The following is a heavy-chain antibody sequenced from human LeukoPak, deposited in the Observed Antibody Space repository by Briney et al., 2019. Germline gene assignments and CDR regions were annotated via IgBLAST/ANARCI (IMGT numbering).Heavy chain of an antibody. CDR1: GYTFTGYY. V-gene: IGHV1-2*02. J-gene: IGHJ6*03. CDR3: ARVSPDTAMVRGVVYYYYYMDV. CDR2: INPNSGGT. D-gene: IGHD5-18*01. Sequence: ASVKVSCKASGYTFTGYYMHWVRQAPGQRLEWMGWINPNSGGTNYAQKFQGRVTMTRDTSISTAYMELSRLRSDDTAVYYCARVSPDTAMVRGVVYYYYYMDVWGKGTTVTVSS.